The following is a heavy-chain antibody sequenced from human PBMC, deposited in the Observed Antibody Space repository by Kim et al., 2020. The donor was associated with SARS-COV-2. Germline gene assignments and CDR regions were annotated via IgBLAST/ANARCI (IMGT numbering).Heavy chain of an antibody. V-gene: IGHV4-59*01. CDR2: T. J-gene: IGHJ5*02. Sequence: TNSNPSLKSRVTISVDTSKNQFSLKLSSVTAADTAVYYCALLVFNNWFDPWGQGTLVTVSS. D-gene: IGHD6-13*01. CDR3: ALLVFNNWFDP.